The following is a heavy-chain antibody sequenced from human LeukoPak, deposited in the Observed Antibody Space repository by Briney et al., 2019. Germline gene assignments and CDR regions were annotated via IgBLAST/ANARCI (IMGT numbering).Heavy chain of an antibody. J-gene: IGHJ4*02. Sequence: GGSLRLSCAASGFTFSSYGMHWVRQAPGKGLEWVANIKQDGSEKYYVDSVEGRFTISRDNAKNSLYLQMSSLRAEDTAVYYCARRYFDYWGQGTLVTVSS. V-gene: IGHV3-7*01. CDR1: GFTFSSYG. CDR2: IKQDGSEK. CDR3: ARRYFDY.